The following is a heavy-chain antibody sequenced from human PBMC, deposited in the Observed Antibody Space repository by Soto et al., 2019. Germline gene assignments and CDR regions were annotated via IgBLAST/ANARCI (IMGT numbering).Heavy chain of an antibody. D-gene: IGHD2-21*02. CDR3: AGLSVTGGVDV. CDR2: ISASGDTV. CDR1: GLTSSGIE. Sequence: EVRLEESGGGFVQPGVALRLSCVFSGLTSSGIELNWVRQAAGKGLEWLSYISASGDTVDYIDSVRGRFTISRDNAKQSLFLQMSALRVEDTAVYYCAGLSVTGGVDVWGQGTTVTVSS. J-gene: IGHJ6*02. V-gene: IGHV3-48*03.